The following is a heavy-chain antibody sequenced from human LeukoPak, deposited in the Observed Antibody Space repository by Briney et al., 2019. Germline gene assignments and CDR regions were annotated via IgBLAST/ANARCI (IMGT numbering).Heavy chain of an antibody. CDR1: GFTFSSYW. V-gene: IGHV3-7*01. Sequence: GGSLRLSCAASGFTFSSYWMSWVRQAPGKGLEWVASINQDESEKYYVDSVEGRFTISRDNAKNSLYLQMNSLRAEDTAVYYCAKSEIYCSSTSCYFDYWGQGTLVTVSS. D-gene: IGHD2-2*01. J-gene: IGHJ4*02. CDR2: INQDESEK. CDR3: AKSEIYCSSTSCYFDY.